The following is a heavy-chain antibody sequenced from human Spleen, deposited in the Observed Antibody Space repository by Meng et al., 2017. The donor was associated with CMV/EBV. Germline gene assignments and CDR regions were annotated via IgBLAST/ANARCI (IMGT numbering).Heavy chain of an antibody. D-gene: IGHD2-2*02. CDR3: ARYCSSTSCYRAFDI. CDR1: GDSVSSGSHY. Sequence: SETLSLTCTVSGDSVSSGSHYWTWIRQPPGKGLEWIGYIYYSGSAKYKPALKSRVTTSVDTSRNQFSLNLSSVTSAALAVYYCARYCSSTSCYRAFDIWGQGTMVTVSS. J-gene: IGHJ3*02. V-gene: IGHV4-61*01. CDR2: IYYSGSA.